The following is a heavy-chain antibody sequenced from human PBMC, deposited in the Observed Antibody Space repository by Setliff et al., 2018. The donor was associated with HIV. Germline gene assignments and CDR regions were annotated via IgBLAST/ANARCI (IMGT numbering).Heavy chain of an antibody. CDR1: GGTFSSYA. V-gene: IGHV1-69*10. D-gene: IGHD2-21*02. J-gene: IGHJ3*02. CDR2: IIPMLGIT. Sequence: SVMVSCKATGGTFSSYAMSWARQAPGQGLEWMGAIIPMLGITNYAQKFQGRVTMLADKSTGTAYMDLSSLTSDDTAVYYCASSFGGNSLRHEAAFDIWGPGTMVTVSS. CDR3: ASSFGGNSLRHEAAFDI.